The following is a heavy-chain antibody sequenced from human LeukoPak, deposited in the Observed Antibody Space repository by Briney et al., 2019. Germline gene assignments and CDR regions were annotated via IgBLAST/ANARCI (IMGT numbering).Heavy chain of an antibody. J-gene: IGHJ5*02. Sequence: SETLSLTCSVSGASISRSTYYWGWIRQPPGKGLEWIGSVSRTGTAYYNPSLRSRVTVSVDTSKNQFSLKLSSVTATDTAVYYCTKNDVGDYGTWGQGTLVIVSS. CDR3: TKNDVGDYGT. CDR1: GASISRSTYY. D-gene: IGHD4-17*01. CDR2: VSRTGTA. V-gene: IGHV4-39*01.